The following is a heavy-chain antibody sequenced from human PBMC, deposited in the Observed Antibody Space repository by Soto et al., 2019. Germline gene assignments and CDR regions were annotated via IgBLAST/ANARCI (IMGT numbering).Heavy chain of an antibody. Sequence: QVQLQESGPGLVKPSQTLSLTCTVSGGSISSGDYYWSWIRQPPGKGLEWIGYIYYSGSTYYNPSLXRGVPIXXDTSKNQFSLKLSSVTAADTAVYYCARASPVVTDVWGQGTTVTVSS. CDR1: GGSISSGDYY. J-gene: IGHJ6*02. V-gene: IGHV4-30-4*01. CDR2: IYYSGST. D-gene: IGHD5-18*01. CDR3: ARASPVVTDV.